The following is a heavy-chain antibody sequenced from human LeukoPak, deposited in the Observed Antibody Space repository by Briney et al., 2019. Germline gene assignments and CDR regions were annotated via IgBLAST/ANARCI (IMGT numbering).Heavy chain of an antibody. CDR3: ASRGSYVPFNAFDI. CDR2: ISSSGSTI. J-gene: IGHJ3*02. D-gene: IGHD1-26*01. CDR1: GFTFSSYE. V-gene: IGHV3-48*03. Sequence: PGGSLRLSCAASGFTFSSYEMNWVRQAPGKGLEWVSYISSSGSTIYYADSVKGRFTISRDNAKNSLYLQMNSLRAEDTAVYYCASRGSYVPFNAFDIWGQGTMVTVSS.